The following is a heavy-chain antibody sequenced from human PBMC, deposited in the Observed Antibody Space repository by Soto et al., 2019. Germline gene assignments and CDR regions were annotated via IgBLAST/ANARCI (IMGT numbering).Heavy chain of an antibody. CDR2: FDPEDGET. CDR3: ATGVLPAASKVRYYYGMDV. V-gene: IGHV1-24*01. CDR1: GYTLTELS. Sequence: ASVKVSCKVSGYTLTELSMHWVRQAPGKGFEWMGGFDPEDGETIYAQKFQGRVTMTEDTSTDTAYMELSSLRSEDTAVYYCATGVLPAASKVRYYYGMDVWGQGTTVTVSS. J-gene: IGHJ6*02. D-gene: IGHD2-2*01.